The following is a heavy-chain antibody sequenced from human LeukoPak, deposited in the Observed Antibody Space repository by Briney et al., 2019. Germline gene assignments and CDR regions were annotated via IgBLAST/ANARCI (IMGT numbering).Heavy chain of an antibody. Sequence: SVKVSCKASGFTFTSSAMQWVRQARGQRLEWIGWIVVGSGNTNYAQKFQVRVTITRDMSTSRAYMELSSLRSEDTAVYYCAAVQVGANYYFDYWGQGTLVTVSS. CDR2: IVVGSGNT. D-gene: IGHD1-26*01. J-gene: IGHJ4*02. CDR3: AAVQVGANYYFDY. V-gene: IGHV1-58*02. CDR1: GFTFTSSA.